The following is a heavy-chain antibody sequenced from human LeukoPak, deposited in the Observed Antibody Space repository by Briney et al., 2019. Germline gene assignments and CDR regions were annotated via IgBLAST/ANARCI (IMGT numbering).Heavy chain of an antibody. CDR1: GGSISSYY. J-gene: IGHJ4*02. CDR2: IYYSGST. CDR3: ARLASGSYGPLTPFDY. D-gene: IGHD1-26*01. V-gene: IGHV4-59*08. Sequence: SETLSLTCTVSGGSISSYYWSWIRQPPGKGLECIGDIYYSGSTNYNPSLKSRATISVDTSKNQFSLRLSSVTAADTAVYYSARLASGSYGPLTPFDYWGQGTLVTVSS.